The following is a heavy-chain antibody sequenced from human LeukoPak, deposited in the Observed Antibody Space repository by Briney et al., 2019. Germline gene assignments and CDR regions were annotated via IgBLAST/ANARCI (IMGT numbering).Heavy chain of an antibody. J-gene: IGHJ4*02. CDR1: GVSISSYY. CDR3: ARGSYYDFWSGYSSYFDY. Sequence: SETLSLTCTVSGVSISSYYWSWIRQPPGKGLEWIGYIYYSGSTNYNPSLKSRVTISVDTSKNQFSLKLSSVTAADTAVYYCARGSYYDFWSGYSSYFDYWGQGTLVTVSS. V-gene: IGHV4-59*01. CDR2: IYYSGST. D-gene: IGHD3-3*01.